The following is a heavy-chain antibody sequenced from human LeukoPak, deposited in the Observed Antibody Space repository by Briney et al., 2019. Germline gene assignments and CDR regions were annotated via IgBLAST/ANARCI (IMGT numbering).Heavy chain of an antibody. Sequence: PGGSLRLSCAASGFTFSSYGMHWVRQAPGKGPEWVAVISYDGSNKYYADSVKGRFTISRDNSKNTLYLQMNSLRAEDTAVYCAKDRIKDTGFYYGMDVWGQGTTVTVSS. D-gene: IGHD2-15*01. J-gene: IGHJ6*02. CDR2: ISYDGSNK. CDR1: GFTFSSYG. V-gene: IGHV3-30*18. CDR3: AKDRIKDTGFYYGMDV.